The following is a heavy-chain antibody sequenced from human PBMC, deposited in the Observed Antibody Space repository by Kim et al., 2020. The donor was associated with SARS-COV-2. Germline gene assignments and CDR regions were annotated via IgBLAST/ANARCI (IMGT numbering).Heavy chain of an antibody. J-gene: IGHJ4*02. Sequence: LSLTCAASGFTFSSYAMSWVRQAPGKGLEWVSGISGSGGDTYYADSVKGRFTISRDNSKNTLYLQMNSLRAEDTAVYYCAKGLYGYSSSSGNFDYWGQGTLVTVSS. CDR2: ISGSGGDT. CDR1: GFTFSSYA. CDR3: AKGLYGYSSSSGNFDY. V-gene: IGHV3-23*01. D-gene: IGHD6-13*01.